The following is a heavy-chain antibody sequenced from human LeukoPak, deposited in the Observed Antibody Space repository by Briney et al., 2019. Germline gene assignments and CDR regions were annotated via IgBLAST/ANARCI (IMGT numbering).Heavy chain of an antibody. Sequence: PGGSLRLSCAASGFTFSSYGMHWVRQAPGKGLEWVAVIWYDGTNKYYADSVKGRFTISRDNSKNTLYLEMNSLRAEDTAVYYCARGISHQVVDYWGQGTLVTVSS. V-gene: IGHV3-33*01. CDR3: ARGISHQVVDY. CDR2: IWYDGTNK. D-gene: IGHD1-14*01. J-gene: IGHJ4*02. CDR1: GFTFSSYG.